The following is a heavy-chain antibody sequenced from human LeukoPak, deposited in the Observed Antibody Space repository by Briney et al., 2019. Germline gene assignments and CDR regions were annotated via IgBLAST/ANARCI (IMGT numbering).Heavy chain of an antibody. CDR1: GGTFSSYA. D-gene: IGHD5-18*01. CDR2: IIPILGMA. CDR3: ARRGYLSYYYYGMDV. V-gene: IGHV1-69*04. Sequence: SVKVSCKAPGGTFSSYAISWVRQAPGQGLEWMGRIIPILGMANYAQKFQGRVTITADKSTSTAYMELSSLRSEDTAVYYCARRGYLSYYYYGMDVWGQGTTVTVSS. J-gene: IGHJ6*02.